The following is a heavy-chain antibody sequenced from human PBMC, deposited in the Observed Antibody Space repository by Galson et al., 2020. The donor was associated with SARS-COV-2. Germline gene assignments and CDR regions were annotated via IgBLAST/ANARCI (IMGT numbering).Heavy chain of an antibody. V-gene: IGHV4-34*01. J-gene: IGHJ6*03. D-gene: IGHD2-15*01. CDR2: INNSGSF. Sequence: SETLSLTCAVYGGSFSGYYWSWIRQAPGKGLEWIVEINNSGSFNYSPSLKSRVTVSVDTSKNQFSLKLRSVTAADTALYYCARCRRVVVPSPIRGLRTYYSYYYMDVWGKGNTVTVSS. CDR1: GGSFSGYY. CDR3: ARCRRVVVPSPIRGLRTYYSYYYMDV.